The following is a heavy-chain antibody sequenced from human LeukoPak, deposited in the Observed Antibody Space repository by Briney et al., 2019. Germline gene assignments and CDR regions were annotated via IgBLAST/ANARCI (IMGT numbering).Heavy chain of an antibody. J-gene: IGHJ4*02. CDR2: ISYDGSNK. D-gene: IGHD5-12*01. V-gene: IGHV3-30-3*01. CDR3: ARSRGKAVDDY. Sequence: GGSLRLSCAASGFTFSSYAMHWVRQAPGEGLEWVAVISYDGSNKYYADSVKGRFTISRDNSKNTLYLQMNSLRAEDTAVYYCARSRGKAVDDYWGQGTLVTVSS. CDR1: GFTFSSYA.